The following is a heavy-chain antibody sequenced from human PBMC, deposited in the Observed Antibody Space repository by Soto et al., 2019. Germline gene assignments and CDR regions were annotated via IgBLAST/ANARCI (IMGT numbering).Heavy chain of an antibody. D-gene: IGHD2-21*02. CDR2: INPGSGDT. CDR3: ARDPGDRTFEN. Sequence: ASVKVSCKASGCTLTAYYIHWVRQAPGQGLEWMGWINPGSGDTSYAQRFQGRVTMTRDTSFGPAYMELSSLRSDDTAIYYCARDPGDRTFENWGQGTLVTVSS. J-gene: IGHJ4*02. CDR1: GCTLTAYY. V-gene: IGHV1-2*02.